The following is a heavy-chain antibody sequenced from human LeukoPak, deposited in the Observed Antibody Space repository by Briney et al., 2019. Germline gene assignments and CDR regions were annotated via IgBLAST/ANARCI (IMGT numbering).Heavy chain of an antibody. Sequence: GGSLRLSCAASGFTFSSYSMSWVRQAPGKGLEWVSHISNTGGNTFYADSVKGRFSISRDNSKNTLYLQMNSLSADYTAVYYCGKLSKRIVVVSYAFDIWGQGTMVTVSS. CDR2: ISNTGGNT. CDR3: GKLSKRIVVVSYAFDI. V-gene: IGHV3-23*01. CDR1: GFTFSSYS. J-gene: IGHJ3*02. D-gene: IGHD2-15*01.